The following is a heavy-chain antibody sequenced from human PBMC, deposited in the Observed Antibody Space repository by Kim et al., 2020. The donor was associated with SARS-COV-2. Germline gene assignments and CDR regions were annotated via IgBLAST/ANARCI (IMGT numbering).Heavy chain of an antibody. V-gene: IGHV4-59*01. J-gene: IGHJ4*02. CDR3: ARGPLRGPYYFDY. D-gene: IGHD4-17*01. Sequence: SETLSLTCTVSGGSISSYYWSWIRQPPGKGLEWIGYIYYSGSTNYNPSLKSRVTISVDTSKNQFSLKLSSVTAADTAVYYCARGPLRGPYYFDYWVQGT. CDR2: IYYSGST. CDR1: GGSISSYY.